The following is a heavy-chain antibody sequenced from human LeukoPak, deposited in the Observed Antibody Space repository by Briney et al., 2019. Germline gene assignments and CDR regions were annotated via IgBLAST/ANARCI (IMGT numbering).Heavy chain of an antibody. Sequence: AGGSLRLSCTASGFTFRSYAMTWVRQAPGKGLEWVSVISGSGGSTYYADSVKGRFTNARDNSNNTLYMQMNGLRAEDTAVYYCAKGVDFWSGLDYWGQATLVTVSS. CDR3: AKGVDFWSGLDY. CDR1: GFTFRSYA. D-gene: IGHD3-3*01. J-gene: IGHJ4*02. CDR2: ISGSGGST. V-gene: IGHV3-23*01.